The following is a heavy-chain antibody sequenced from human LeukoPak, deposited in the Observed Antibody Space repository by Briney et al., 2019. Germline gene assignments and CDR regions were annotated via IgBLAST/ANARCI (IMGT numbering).Heavy chain of an antibody. CDR1: GGSMNNVY. CDR2: IFSSGRT. Sequence: SETLSLTCSDSGGSMNNVYWTRIRQSPAKGLEWIGNIFSSGRTDYNPSLKRRVTMSPDTSKKQFSLKLDSMSAADAAVYFCARVLSVRSRYFYYMDVWGKGTTVTVSS. CDR3: ARVLSVRSRYFYYMDV. J-gene: IGHJ6*03. D-gene: IGHD3-10*01. V-gene: IGHV4-4*08.